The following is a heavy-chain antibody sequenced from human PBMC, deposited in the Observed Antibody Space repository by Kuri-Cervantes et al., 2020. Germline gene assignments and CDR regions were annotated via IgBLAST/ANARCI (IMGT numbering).Heavy chain of an antibody. CDR2: ISSSGSTI. D-gene: IGHD3-10*01. J-gene: IGHJ6*02. CDR3: ARAGTMVRTRMDV. CDR1: GFTFSSYS. Sequence: GGSLRLSCAASGFTFSSYSMNWVRQAPGKGPEWVSYISSSGSTIYYADSVKGRFTISRDNAKNSLYLQMNSLRAEDTAVYYCARAGTMVRTRMDVWGQGTTVTVSS. V-gene: IGHV3-48*04.